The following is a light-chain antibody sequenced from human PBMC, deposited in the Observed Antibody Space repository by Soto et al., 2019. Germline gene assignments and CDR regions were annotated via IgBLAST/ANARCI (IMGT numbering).Light chain of an antibody. Sequence: NFMLTQPHSVSESPGKTVTISCTRSSGSMASNYVQWYQQRPGSAPTTMIYENNQRPSGVPDRFSGSIDTSSNSASLTISGLKTEDAADYYCQSYDSSNHEGVFGGGTKLTVL. V-gene: IGLV6-57*04. CDR3: QSYDSSNHEGV. CDR2: ENN. CDR1: SGSMASNY. J-gene: IGLJ3*02.